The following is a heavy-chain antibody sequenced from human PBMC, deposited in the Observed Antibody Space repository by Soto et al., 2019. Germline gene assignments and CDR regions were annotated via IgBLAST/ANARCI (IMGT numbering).Heavy chain of an antibody. Sequence: LRLSCVGSGFTFSSYGMHWVRQAPGKGLECVAVISDTGSSHYYAASVEGRFTISRENSKNTLSLHMDRLRVEDTAVYYCAKDRGGDCPDNSCYFGADYWGQGTTVTVYS. D-gene: IGHD2-2*01. V-gene: IGHV3-30*18. CDR3: AKDRGGDCPDNSCYFGADY. J-gene: IGHJ4*02. CDR2: ISDTGSSH. CDR1: GFTFSSYG.